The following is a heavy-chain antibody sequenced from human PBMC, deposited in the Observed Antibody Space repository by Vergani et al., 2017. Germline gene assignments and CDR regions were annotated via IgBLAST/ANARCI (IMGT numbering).Heavy chain of an antibody. Sequence: QVQLVESGGGVVQPGRSLRLSCAASGFTFSSYAMHWVRQAPGKGLEWVAVISYDGSNKYYADSVKGRFTISRDNAKNTLYLQMNSLRAEDTAVYYCARDHYDVWSGYRYYFDYWGQGTLVTVSS. CDR3: ARDHYDVWSGYRYYFDY. D-gene: IGHD3-3*01. CDR1: GFTFSSYA. J-gene: IGHJ4*02. CDR2: ISYDGSNK. V-gene: IGHV3-30-3*01.